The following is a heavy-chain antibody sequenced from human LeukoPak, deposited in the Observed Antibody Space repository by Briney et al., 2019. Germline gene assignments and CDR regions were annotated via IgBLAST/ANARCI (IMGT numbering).Heavy chain of an antibody. V-gene: IGHV1-18*01. D-gene: IGHD3-22*01. CDR1: GYTFTSYG. CDR2: ISGYNGNT. CDR3: ARGAGWGYYDSSGYYYVQ. J-gene: IGHJ4*02. Sequence: ASVKVSCKASGYTFTSYGISWVRQAPGQGLEWMGWISGYNGNTNYAQKLQGRVTMTTDTSTSTAYMELRSLRSDDTAVYYCARGAGWGYYDSSGYYYVQWGQGTLVTVSS.